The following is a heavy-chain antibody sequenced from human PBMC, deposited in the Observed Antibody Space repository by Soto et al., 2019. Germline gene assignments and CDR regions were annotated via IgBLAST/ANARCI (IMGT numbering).Heavy chain of an antibody. CDR2: ISSSGSSV. J-gene: IGHJ4*02. CDR1: RFTFSTYE. V-gene: IGHV3-48*03. Sequence: PGGSLRLSCAASRFTFSTYEMNWVRQAPGKGLEWVSYISSSGSSVYYADSVKGRFTISRDNSRNSLYLQMNSLRDEDTALYYCVRYCTTTLCNGVVTRTFDYWGQGTLVTVSS. CDR3: VRYCTTTLCNGVVTRTFDY. D-gene: IGHD3-3*01.